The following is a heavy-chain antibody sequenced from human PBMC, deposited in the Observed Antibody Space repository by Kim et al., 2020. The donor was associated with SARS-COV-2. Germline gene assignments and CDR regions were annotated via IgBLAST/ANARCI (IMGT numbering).Heavy chain of an antibody. V-gene: IGHV3-7*01. CDR3: ARADGFRSIDH. D-gene: IGHD6-25*01. J-gene: IGHJ4*02. CDR2: IKPDGSLK. CDR1: GFAIGGYW. Sequence: GGSLRLSCAASGFAIGGYWMAWLRQFPGKGLEWVANIKPDGSLKFYVDSVQGRFTVSRENVKNSVYLQMNALRPEDTPVSYCARADGFRSIDHWGQVILVTGSS.